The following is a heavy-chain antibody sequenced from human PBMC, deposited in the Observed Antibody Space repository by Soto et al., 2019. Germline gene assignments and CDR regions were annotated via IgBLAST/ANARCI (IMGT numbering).Heavy chain of an antibody. Sequence: GGSLRLSCAASGFTFSSYSMNWVRQAPGKGLEWVSSISSSSSYIYYADSVKGRFTISRDNAKNSLYLQMNSLRAEDTAVYYCARGEGHYYGSGRSFDYWGQGTLVTVSS. V-gene: IGHV3-21*01. D-gene: IGHD3-10*01. J-gene: IGHJ4*02. CDR3: ARGEGHYYGSGRSFDY. CDR2: ISSSSSYI. CDR1: GFTFSSYS.